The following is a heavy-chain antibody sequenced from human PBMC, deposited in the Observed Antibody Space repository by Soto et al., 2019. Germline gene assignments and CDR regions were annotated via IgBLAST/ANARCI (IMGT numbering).Heavy chain of an antibody. CDR1: GFTVSSNY. J-gene: IGHJ6*03. CDR3: ASLVVPAAMQNYYYYYMDV. CDR2: IYSGGST. Sequence: GGSLRLSCAASGFTVSSNYMSWVRQAPGKGLEWVSVIYSGGSTYYADSVKGRFTISRDNSKNTLYLQMNSLRAEDTAVYYCASLVVPAAMQNYYYYYMDVWGKGTTVTVSS. V-gene: IGHV3-66*01. D-gene: IGHD2-2*01.